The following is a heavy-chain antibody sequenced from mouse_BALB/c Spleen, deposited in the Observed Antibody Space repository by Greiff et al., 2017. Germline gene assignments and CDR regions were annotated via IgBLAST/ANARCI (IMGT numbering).Heavy chain of an antibody. J-gene: IGHJ3*01. D-gene: IGHD2-1*01. CDR3: ARDRDGKGWFAY. Sequence: EVHLVESGGGLVKPGGSLKLSCAASGFTFSDYYMYWVRQTPEKRLEWVATISDGGSYTYYPDSVKGRFTISRDNAKNNLYLQMSSLKSEDTAMYYCARDRDGKGWFAYWGQGTLVTVSA. CDR2: ISDGGSYT. CDR1: GFTFSDYY. V-gene: IGHV5-4*02.